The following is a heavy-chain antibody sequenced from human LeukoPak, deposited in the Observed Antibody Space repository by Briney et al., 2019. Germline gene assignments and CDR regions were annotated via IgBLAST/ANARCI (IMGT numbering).Heavy chain of an antibody. Sequence: KPSETLSLTCTVSGGSINSYYWSWIRQPPGKGLEWIGYIYYNGNTNYNPSLKSRVTISVDTSKNQSSLKLSSVTAADTAVYYCARGRGAADGDYWGQGTLVTVSS. CDR2: IYYNGNT. V-gene: IGHV4-59*08. CDR3: ARGRGAADGDY. CDR1: GGSINSYY. J-gene: IGHJ4*02. D-gene: IGHD6-13*01.